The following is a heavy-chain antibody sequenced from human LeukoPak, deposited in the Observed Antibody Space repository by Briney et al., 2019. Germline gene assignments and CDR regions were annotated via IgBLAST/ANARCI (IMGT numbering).Heavy chain of an antibody. J-gene: IGHJ5*02. CDR2: INHSGST. CDR3: ARHGVHYYDSSGYHNWFDP. V-gene: IGHV4-34*01. CDR1: GGSFSGYY. Sequence: PSETLSLTCAVYGGSFSGYYWSWIRQPPGKGLEWIGEINHSGSTNYNPSLKSRVTISVDTSKNQFSLELSSVTAADTAVYYCARHGVHYYDSSGYHNWFDPWGQGTLVTVSS. D-gene: IGHD3-22*01.